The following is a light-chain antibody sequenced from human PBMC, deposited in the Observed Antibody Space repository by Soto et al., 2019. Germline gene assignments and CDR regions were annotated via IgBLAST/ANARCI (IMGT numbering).Light chain of an antibody. CDR2: DAS. CDR1: QSVSGY. CDR3: QQYNDWPPA. V-gene: IGKV3-11*01. J-gene: IGKJ4*01. Sequence: EIALTQSPDTLSLSPLERATLSGRASQSVSGYLAWYQQKPGQAPRLLIHDASTRATGIPDRFSGSGSGADFSLTISSLEPEDFAVYYCQQYNDWPPAFGGGTKVDIK.